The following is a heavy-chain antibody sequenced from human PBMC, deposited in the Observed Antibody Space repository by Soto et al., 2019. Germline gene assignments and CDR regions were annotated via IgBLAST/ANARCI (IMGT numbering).Heavy chain of an antibody. CDR2: IIPIFGTA. D-gene: IGHD3-10*01. Sequence: SVKVSCKASGGTFSSYAISWVRQAPGQGLEWMGGIIPIFGTANYAQKFQGRVTITADESTSTAYMELSSLRSEDTAVYYCASGGSPSYYYYGMDVWGQGTTVTVSS. V-gene: IGHV1-69*13. CDR3: ASGGSPSYYYYGMDV. CDR1: GGTFSSYA. J-gene: IGHJ6*02.